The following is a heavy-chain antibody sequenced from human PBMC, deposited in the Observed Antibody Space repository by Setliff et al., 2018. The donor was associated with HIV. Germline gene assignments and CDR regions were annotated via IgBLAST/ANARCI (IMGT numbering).Heavy chain of an antibody. Sequence: ASVKVSCKASGYTFTNYGISWVRQAPGQGLEWVGWISAYNGNTNYAQKLQGRVTMTTDTSTYTAFMELRSLRSDDTAVYYCARDPPSSGWYRADYWGQGTLVTVSS. D-gene: IGHD6-19*01. CDR3: ARDPPSSGWYRADY. J-gene: IGHJ4*02. V-gene: IGHV1-18*01. CDR2: ISAYNGNT. CDR1: GYTFTNYG.